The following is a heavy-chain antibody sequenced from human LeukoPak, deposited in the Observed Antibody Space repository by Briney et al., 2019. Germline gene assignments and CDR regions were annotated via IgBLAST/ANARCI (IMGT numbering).Heavy chain of an antibody. V-gene: IGHV4-59*08. CDR1: GGSISSYY. D-gene: IGHD3-22*01. CDR3: ARHADTRNYYDSSGQAEYFQH. J-gene: IGHJ1*01. Sequence: PSETLSLACTVSGGSISSYYWSWIRQPPGKGLEWIGYIYYNGSTNYNPSVKSRVTISVDTSKNQFSLKLRSVTAADTAVYYCARHADTRNYYDSSGQAEYFQHWGQGTLITVSS. CDR2: IYYNGST.